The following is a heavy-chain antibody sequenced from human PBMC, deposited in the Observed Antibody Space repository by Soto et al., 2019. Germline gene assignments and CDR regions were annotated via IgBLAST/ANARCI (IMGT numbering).Heavy chain of an antibody. D-gene: IGHD6-13*01. CDR1: GGCISSGAYY. CDR3: ARVSATGTRWFDH. Sequence: SETLSLTCTVSGGCISSGAYYWGWIRQHPGKSLKWIGYISHRGTAYYTPSLISRVSLSVDPSKNQFSLNLTSLTAADTAVYSGARVSATGTRWFDHCGTRPRVTVAS. CDR2: ISHRGTA. V-gene: IGHV4-31*03. J-gene: IGHJ5*02.